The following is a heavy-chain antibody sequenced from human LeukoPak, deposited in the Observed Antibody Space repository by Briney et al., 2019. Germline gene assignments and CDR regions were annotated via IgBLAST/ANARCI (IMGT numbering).Heavy chain of an antibody. Sequence: PSETLSLTCTVSGGSISSGDYYWSWIRQPPGKGLEWIGYIYYSGSTYYNPSLKSRVTISVDTSKNQFSLKLSSVTAADTAVYYCARDTSYYYDSSGYYPRWGQGTLVTVSS. V-gene: IGHV4-30-4*08. CDR1: GGSISSGDYY. CDR2: IYYSGST. CDR3: ARDTSYYYDSSGYYPR. J-gene: IGHJ4*02. D-gene: IGHD3-22*01.